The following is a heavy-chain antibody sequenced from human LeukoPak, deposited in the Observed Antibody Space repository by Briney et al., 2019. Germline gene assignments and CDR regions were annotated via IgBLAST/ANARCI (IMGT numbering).Heavy chain of an antibody. CDR3: ALKIWFGEYNWIDP. Sequence: SETLSLTCTVSGGSISSSSYYWGWIRQPPGKGLEWIGSIYYSGSTYYNPSLKSRVTISVDTSKNQFSLKLSSVTAADTAVYYCALKIWFGEYNWIDPWGQGTLVTVSS. CDR2: IYYSGST. V-gene: IGHV4-39*01. D-gene: IGHD3-10*01. J-gene: IGHJ5*02. CDR1: GGSISSSSYY.